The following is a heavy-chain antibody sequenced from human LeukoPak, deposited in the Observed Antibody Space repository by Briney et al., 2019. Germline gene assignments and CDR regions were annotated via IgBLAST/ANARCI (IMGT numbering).Heavy chain of an antibody. CDR2: ISYDGSNK. CDR1: GFTFSSYG. D-gene: IGHD5-24*01. J-gene: IGHJ4*02. CDR3: AKGWLGKFDY. Sequence: PGRSLRLSCAASGFTFSSYGMHWVRQAPGKGLEWVAVISYDGSNKYYADSVKGRFTISRDNSKNTLYVQMNSLRAEDTAVYYCAKGWLGKFDYWGQGTLVTVSS. V-gene: IGHV3-30*18.